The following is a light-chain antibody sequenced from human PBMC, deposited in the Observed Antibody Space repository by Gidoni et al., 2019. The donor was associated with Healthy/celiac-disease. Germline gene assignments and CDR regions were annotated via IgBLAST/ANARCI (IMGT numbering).Light chain of an antibody. Sequence: IVMTQSSLSLTVTPGEPASISCRSSQSLLHSNGYNYWDWYLQKPGQSPQLLIYLGSNRASGVPDRFSGSGSGTEFTLKISRVEAEDVGVYYCMQALQTPLTFGGGTKVEIK. J-gene: IGKJ4*01. V-gene: IGKV2-28*01. CDR3: MQALQTPLT. CDR2: LGS. CDR1: QSLLHSNGYNY.